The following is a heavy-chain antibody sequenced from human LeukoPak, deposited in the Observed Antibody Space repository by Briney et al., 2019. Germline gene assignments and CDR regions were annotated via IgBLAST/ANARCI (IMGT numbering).Heavy chain of an antibody. CDR1: GYTFTSYG. CDR3: ARDVRGDYDILTGWDY. Sequence: ASVKVSCKASGYTFTSYGISWVRQAPGQGLEWMGWISAYNGKENYAQKLQGRVTMTTDTSTSTAYMELRSLRSDDTAVYYCARDVRGDYDILTGWDYWGQGTLVTVSS. J-gene: IGHJ4*02. D-gene: IGHD3-9*01. V-gene: IGHV1-18*01. CDR2: ISAYNGKE.